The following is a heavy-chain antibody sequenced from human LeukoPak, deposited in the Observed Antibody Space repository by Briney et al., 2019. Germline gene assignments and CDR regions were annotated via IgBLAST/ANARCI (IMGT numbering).Heavy chain of an antibody. CDR3: ARVGCSGGSCSHFDI. CDR2: IYSGGST. V-gene: IGHV3-53*01. CDR1: RFTVSSNY. Sequence: GGSLRLSCAASRFTVSSNYMSWVRQAPGKGLEWVSVIYSGGSTYYADSVKGRFTISRDNSKNTLYLQMNSLRAEDTAVYYCARVGCSGGSCSHFDIWGQGTMVTVSS. D-gene: IGHD2-15*01. J-gene: IGHJ3*02.